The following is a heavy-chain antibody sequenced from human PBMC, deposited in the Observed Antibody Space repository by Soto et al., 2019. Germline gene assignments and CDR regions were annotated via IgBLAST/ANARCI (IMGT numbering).Heavy chain of an antibody. D-gene: IGHD2-15*01. Sequence: GASVQVSFKASGYTFTSYDINWVRQAPGQGLEWVGWINPTSEYTAHAQKFQGRVTLTREISTATAYMELSSLTSEDTAVYFCARQVHPGYSSGWGPGTQVTVSS. CDR2: INPTSEYT. CDR1: GYTFTSYD. V-gene: IGHV1-8*01. J-gene: IGHJ4*02. CDR3: ARQVHPGYSSG.